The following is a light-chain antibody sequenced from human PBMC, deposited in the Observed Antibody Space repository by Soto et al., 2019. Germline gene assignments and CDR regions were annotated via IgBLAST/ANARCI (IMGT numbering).Light chain of an antibody. CDR2: EVS. V-gene: IGLV2-8*01. Sequence: QSALTQPPSASGSPGQSVTISCTGTSSDVGGYNYVSWYQQHPDRAPRLIIYEVSKRPSGVPDRFSGSKSGNTASLTVSGLQAEDEADYYCSSYADSTVLFGGGTKLTVL. CDR1: SSDVGGYNY. CDR3: SSYADSTVL. J-gene: IGLJ2*01.